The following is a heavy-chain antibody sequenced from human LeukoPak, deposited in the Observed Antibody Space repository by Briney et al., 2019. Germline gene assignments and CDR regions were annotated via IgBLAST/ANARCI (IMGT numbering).Heavy chain of an antibody. V-gene: IGHV4-38-2*02. CDR1: GYSISSGYY. Sequence: SETLSLTCTVSGYSISSGYYWGWIRQPPGKGLEWIAIMYHSGNTYYNPSLKSRVTISVDTSKNQFSLKLSSVTAADTAVYYCARQSMVPDYWGQGTLVTVSS. CDR3: ARQSMVPDY. CDR2: MYHSGNT. J-gene: IGHJ4*02. D-gene: IGHD3-10*01.